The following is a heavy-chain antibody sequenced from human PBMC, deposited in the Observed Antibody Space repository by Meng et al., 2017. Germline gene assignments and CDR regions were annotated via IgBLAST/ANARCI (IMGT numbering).Heavy chain of an antibody. CDR1: GYIFTCYG. J-gene: IGHJ3*02. CDR3: ARDYNYSDSSGYYYVGAFDI. Sequence: ASVKDSCKASGYIFTCYGIRWVRQAPGKGLEWMGWISACNGNTNYAQKLQGRVTMITDTSTSTAYMELRSLRSDDTAVYYCARDYNYSDSSGYYYVGAFDIWGQGTMVTVSS. CDR2: ISACNGNT. D-gene: IGHD3-22*01. V-gene: IGHV1-18*01.